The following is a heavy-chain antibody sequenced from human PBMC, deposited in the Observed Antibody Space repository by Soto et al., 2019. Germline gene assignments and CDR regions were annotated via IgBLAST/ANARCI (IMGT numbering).Heavy chain of an antibody. CDR3: AKDWGYYGSGSSYFDY. J-gene: IGHJ4*02. D-gene: IGHD3-10*01. CDR1: GFSFSSKW. CDR2: INTDGSST. Sequence: GGSLRLSCAASGFSFSSKWMHWVRHAPGKGLVWVSRINTDGSSTSHADFVKGRFTISRDNSKNTLYLQMNSLRAEDTAVYYCAKDWGYYGSGSSYFDYWGKGTLVTVSS. V-gene: IGHV3-74*01.